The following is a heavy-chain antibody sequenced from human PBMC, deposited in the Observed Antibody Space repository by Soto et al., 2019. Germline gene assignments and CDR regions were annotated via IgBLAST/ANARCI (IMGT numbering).Heavy chain of an antibody. J-gene: IGHJ4*02. CDR2: INPSGGST. Sequence: QVQLVQSGAEVKKPGASVKVSCKASGYTFTTYYMHWVRQAPGQGLEWMGIINPSGGSTSYAQKFQCRVTMTRDTSTSTVYLELSSLRSEDTAVYYCARGIAVAGAIFDSWGQGTLVTVSS. CDR1: GYTFTTYY. D-gene: IGHD6-19*01. V-gene: IGHV1-46*03. CDR3: ARGIAVAGAIFDS.